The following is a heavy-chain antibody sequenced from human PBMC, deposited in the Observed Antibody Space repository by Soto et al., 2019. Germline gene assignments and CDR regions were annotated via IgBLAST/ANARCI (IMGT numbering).Heavy chain of an antibody. CDR2: ISAYNGNT. CDR3: ARDEYCSGGSCYPPYYFDY. D-gene: IGHD2-15*01. CDR1: GCTFTSYG. Sequence: QVQLVQSGAEVKKPGASVKVSCKASGCTFTSYGISWVRQAPGQGLEWMGWISAYNGNTNYAQKLQGRVTMTTDASTSTAYMELRSLRSDDTAVYYCARDEYCSGGSCYPPYYFDYWGQGTLVTVSS. V-gene: IGHV1-18*01. J-gene: IGHJ4*02.